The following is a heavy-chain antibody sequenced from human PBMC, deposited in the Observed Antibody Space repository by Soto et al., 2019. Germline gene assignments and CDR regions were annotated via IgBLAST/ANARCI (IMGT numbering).Heavy chain of an antibody. J-gene: IGHJ5*02. CDR3: ARKRIANLGDWFDP. D-gene: IGHD6-13*01. CDR2: IIPIFGTV. CDR1: GDTFSSFS. Sequence: QVQLVQSGAEVKKPGSSVKVSCKASGDTFSSFSISWVRQAPGQGLEWMGGIIPIFGTVDYAQNFQGRVTMTADRSTSTAYLQLSSLKSDDTAIYYCARKRIANLGDWFDPWGQGTLVTVSS. V-gene: IGHV1-69*06.